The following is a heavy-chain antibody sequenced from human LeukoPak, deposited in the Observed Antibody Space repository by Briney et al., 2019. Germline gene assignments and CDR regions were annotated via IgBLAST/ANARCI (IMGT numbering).Heavy chain of an antibody. Sequence: PSETLSLTCTVSGGPISSYYWSWIRQPPGKGLEWIGYIYYSGSTNYNPSLKSRVTISVDTSKNQFSLKLSSVTAADTAVYYCARLRVSYFDYWGQGTLVTVSS. CDR2: IYYSGST. CDR1: GGPISSYY. V-gene: IGHV4-59*08. CDR3: ARLRVSYFDY. J-gene: IGHJ4*02.